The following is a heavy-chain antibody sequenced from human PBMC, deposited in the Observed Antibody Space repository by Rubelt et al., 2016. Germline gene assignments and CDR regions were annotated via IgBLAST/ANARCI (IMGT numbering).Heavy chain of an antibody. CDR3: AKDPAWGGSSGHYYYYGMDV. CDR2: ISGSGGST. J-gene: IGHJ6*02. V-gene: IGHV3-23*01. Sequence: PGGSLRLSCAASGFTFSSYAMSWVRQAPGKGLEWVSAISGSGGSTYYADSVKGRFTISRDNSKNTLYLRMNSLRAEDTAVYYCAKDPAWGGSSGHYYYYGMDVWGQGTTVTVSS. CDR1: GFTFSSYA. D-gene: IGHD3-22*01.